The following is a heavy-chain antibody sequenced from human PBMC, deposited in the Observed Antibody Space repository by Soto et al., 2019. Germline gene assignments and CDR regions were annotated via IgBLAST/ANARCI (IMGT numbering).Heavy chain of an antibody. CDR1: GFTFRSYG. D-gene: IGHD3-10*01. CDR2: ISHDGTNE. V-gene: IGHV3-30*18. Sequence: GGSLRLSCAASGFTFRSYGMHWVRQAPGKGLQWVAAISHDGTNEYYADSVTGRLTISRDNSKITVDLQVNSLRAEDTFVYYGTKEWFGQLHGYWGRGTLVTGSS. J-gene: IGHJ4*02. CDR3: TKEWFGQLHGY.